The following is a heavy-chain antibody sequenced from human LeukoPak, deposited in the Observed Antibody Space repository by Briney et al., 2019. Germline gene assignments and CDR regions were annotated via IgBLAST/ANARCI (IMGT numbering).Heavy chain of an antibody. V-gene: IGHV3-7*03. J-gene: IGHJ4*02. CDR2: IKRDGSEK. CDR3: ARPFRH. Sequence: GGSLRLSCAASGFTFSNDWMTWVRQAPGKGLEWVANIKRDGSEKSYVDSVKGRFTISRDNAKNSVYLQMNNLRAEDTAVYYCARPFRHWGQGTLVTVSS. CDR1: GFTFSNDW.